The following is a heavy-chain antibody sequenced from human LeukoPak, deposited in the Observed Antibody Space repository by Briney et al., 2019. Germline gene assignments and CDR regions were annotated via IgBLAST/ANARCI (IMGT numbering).Heavy chain of an antibody. J-gene: IGHJ4*02. CDR2: IKQDGSEK. CDR3: AKDWSCSSASCRFDY. CDR1: GFTFSSYW. V-gene: IGHV3-7*05. D-gene: IGHD2-2*01. Sequence: GGSLRLSCAASGFTFSSYWMSWVRQAPGKGLEWVANIKQDGSEKYYVDSVKGRFTISRDNSKNTLYLQMNSLRADDTAVYHCAKDWSCSSASCRFDYWGQGTLVTVSS.